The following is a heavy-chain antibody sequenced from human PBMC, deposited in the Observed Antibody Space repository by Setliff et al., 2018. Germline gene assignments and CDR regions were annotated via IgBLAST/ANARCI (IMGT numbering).Heavy chain of an antibody. Sequence: PGGSLRLSCAASGFTFNTYAMSWVRQPPGKGLEWVSSISDTALGIYYADSVRGRFTISRDNSKKTLYLQMNSLRAEDTAIYFCAGQGPIFGSGLIPGFDQWGQGTMVTVSS. CDR3: AGQGPIFGSGLIPGFDQ. J-gene: IGHJ4*02. CDR2: ISDTALGI. D-gene: IGHD3-3*01. CDR1: GFTFNTYA. V-gene: IGHV3-23*01.